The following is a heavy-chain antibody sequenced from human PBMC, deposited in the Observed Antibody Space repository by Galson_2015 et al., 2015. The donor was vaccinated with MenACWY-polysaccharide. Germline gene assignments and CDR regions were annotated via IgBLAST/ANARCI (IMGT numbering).Heavy chain of an antibody. CDR2: IQYDGSNK. Sequence: SLRLSCAASGLRFSGSGMHWVRQAPGKGLEWVAVIQYDGSNKVYADSEKGRFTISRDNSKNTLYLEMNSLRAEDTAVYYCAREGSRIVFHAFDTWGQGTMVTVSS. CDR3: AREGSRIVFHAFDT. CDR1: GLRFSGSG. D-gene: IGHD2-15*01. V-gene: IGHV3-33*01. J-gene: IGHJ3*02.